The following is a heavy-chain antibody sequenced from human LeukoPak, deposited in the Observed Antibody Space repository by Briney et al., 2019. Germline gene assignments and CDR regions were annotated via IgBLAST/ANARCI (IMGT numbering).Heavy chain of an antibody. CDR2: IHNSGRT. V-gene: IGHV4-59*08. CDR1: GGSVSSYY. J-gene: IGHJ4*02. D-gene: IGHD1-14*01. CDR3: ARHGTISSESYFDY. Sequence: NPSETLSLTCSVSGGSVSSYYWSWIRQSPGKGLEWIGYIHNSGRTNYNPSLKSRVTGFVDTSKNQVSLRLGSVIAADTAVYYCARHGTISSESYFDYWGQGALVTVSS.